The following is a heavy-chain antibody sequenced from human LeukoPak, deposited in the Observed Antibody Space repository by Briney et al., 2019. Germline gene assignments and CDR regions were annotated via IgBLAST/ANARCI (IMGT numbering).Heavy chain of an antibody. J-gene: IGHJ4*02. CDR2: IYYSGST. D-gene: IGHD3-3*01. CDR1: GGSVSSSSYY. V-gene: IGHV4-39*01. Sequence: SETLSLTCTVSGGSVSSSSYYWGWIRQPPGKGLEWIGSIYYSGSTYYNPSPKSRVTISVDTSKNQFSLKLSSVTAADTAVYYCASSFYDFWSGPVGLYYFDYWGQGTLVTVSS. CDR3: ASSFYDFWSGPVGLYYFDY.